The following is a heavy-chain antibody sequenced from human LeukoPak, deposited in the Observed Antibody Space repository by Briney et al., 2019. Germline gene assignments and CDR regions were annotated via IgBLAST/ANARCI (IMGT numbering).Heavy chain of an antibody. D-gene: IGHD7-27*01. J-gene: IGHJ4*02. V-gene: IGHV4-59*01. Sequence: SETLSLTCTVSGVSISSYYWSWIRQPPGKGLEWIGNIYDRGSTKYNPSLKSRVTISVDTSKNQFSLRLSSVTAADTAVYYCARVRATGAHDCWGQGTLVTVSS. CDR2: IYDRGST. CDR3: ARVRATGAHDC. CDR1: GVSISSYY.